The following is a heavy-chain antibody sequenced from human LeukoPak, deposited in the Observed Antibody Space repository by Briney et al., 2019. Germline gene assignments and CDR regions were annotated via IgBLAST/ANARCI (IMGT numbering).Heavy chain of an antibody. CDR1: GGSISSYY. V-gene: IGHV4-59*01. D-gene: IGHD3-22*01. Sequence: SETLSLTCTVSGGSISSYYRNWIRQPPGKGLEWIGDIYNGGSTNYTHSVKSRVTISIDTSKNQFSLKLSSVTAADTAVYYCARGADSSGYYSIFYFGFWGQGPLVTVSS. CDR3: ARGADSSGYYSIFYFGF. CDR2: IYNGGST. J-gene: IGHJ4*02.